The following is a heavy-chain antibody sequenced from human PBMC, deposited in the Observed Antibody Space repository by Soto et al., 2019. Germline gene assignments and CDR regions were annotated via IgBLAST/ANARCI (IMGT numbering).Heavy chain of an antibody. D-gene: IGHD2-15*01. CDR1: GYTFTSYG. CDR2: ISAYNGNT. V-gene: IGHV1-18*01. Sequence: ASVKVSCKTSGYTFTSYGISWVRQAPGQGLEWMGWISAYNGNTNYAQKFQGRVTITADEFTRTAYMEMNSLRSEDTAVYYCASWLKGPDIGNYYYGMDVWGQGTTVTVSS. J-gene: IGHJ6*02. CDR3: ASWLKGPDIGNYYYGMDV.